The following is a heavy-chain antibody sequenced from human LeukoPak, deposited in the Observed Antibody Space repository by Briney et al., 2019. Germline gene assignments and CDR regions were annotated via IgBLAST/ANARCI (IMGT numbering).Heavy chain of an antibody. CDR2: INSDGSST. CDR3: ARDGAAAGPDY. D-gene: IGHD6-13*01. J-gene: IGHJ4*02. CDR1: GFTFSSYW. V-gene: IGHV3-74*01. Sequence: GGSLRLSCAASGFTFSSYWMHWDRQAPGKGLVWVSRINSDGSSTSYADSVKGRFTISRDNAKNTLYLQMNSLRAEDTAVYYCARDGAAAGPDYWGQGTLVTVSS.